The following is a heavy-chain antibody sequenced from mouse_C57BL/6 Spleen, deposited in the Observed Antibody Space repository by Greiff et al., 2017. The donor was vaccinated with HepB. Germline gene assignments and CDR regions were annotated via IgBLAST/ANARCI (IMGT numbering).Heavy chain of an antibody. J-gene: IGHJ1*03. D-gene: IGHD1-1*01. V-gene: IGHV1-50*01. CDR3: ARGLFYYGSSYVWYFDV. Sequence: VQLQQPGAELVKPGASVKLSCKASGYTFTSYWMQWVKQRPGQGLEWIGEIDPSDSYTNYNQKFKGKATLTVDKSSSTAYMPLSSLTSEDSAVYDCARGLFYYGSSYVWYFDVWGTGTTVTVSS. CDR2: IDPSDSYT. CDR1: GYTFTSYW.